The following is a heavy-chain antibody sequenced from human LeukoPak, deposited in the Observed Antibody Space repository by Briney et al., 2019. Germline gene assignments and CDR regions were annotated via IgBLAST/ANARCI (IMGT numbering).Heavy chain of an antibody. J-gene: IGHJ4*02. Sequence: GGSLRLSCSGSGFTFSSYGMSWVRQAPGKGLEWVSGISGSGGSTFYADSVKGRFTISRDNSKNTLDLQMNSLRAEDTAVYYCAKGRTNSWRNFDYWGQGTLVTVAS. D-gene: IGHD6-13*01. CDR1: GFTFSSYG. CDR2: ISGSGGST. V-gene: IGHV3-23*01. CDR3: AKGRTNSWRNFDY.